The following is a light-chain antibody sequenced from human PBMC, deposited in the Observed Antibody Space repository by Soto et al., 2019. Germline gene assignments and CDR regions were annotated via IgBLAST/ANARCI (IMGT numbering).Light chain of an antibody. Sequence: EMVMTQSPATLSVSPGERATLSCRASQSVRSNLAWYQQKPGQAPRLLIYGASTRATGVPARFSGSGSGTDFTLTITRLEPEDFAVYFCLQYGGLPRTFGQGTKVDIK. CDR3: LQYGGLPRT. CDR2: GAS. V-gene: IGKV3-15*01. J-gene: IGKJ1*01. CDR1: QSVRSN.